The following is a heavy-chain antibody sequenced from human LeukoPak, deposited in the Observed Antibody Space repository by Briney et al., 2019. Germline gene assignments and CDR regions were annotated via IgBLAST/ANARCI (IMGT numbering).Heavy chain of an antibody. J-gene: IGHJ4*02. Sequence: ASVKVSCKASGGTFISYVISWVRQAPGQGLEWIGGAIPFLGTANYAQKFQDRITITAEKSTTTTYMELRSLRSDDTAIYYCAILGTVPYWGQGTQITVSS. V-gene: IGHV1-69*10. CDR2: AIPFLGTA. D-gene: IGHD1-26*01. CDR1: GGTFISYV. CDR3: AILGTVPY.